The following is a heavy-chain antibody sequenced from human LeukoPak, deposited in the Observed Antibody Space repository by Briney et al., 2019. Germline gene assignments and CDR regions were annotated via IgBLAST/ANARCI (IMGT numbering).Heavy chain of an antibody. Sequence: QPGRSLRLSCVTSGFTFRNYGMHWVRQAPGKGLEWVAVIWNDGSNKYYADSVKGRFIISREDSKNTLYLQMNSLRDEETAVYYCARGRPHGNDYWGQGTLVTVSS. D-gene: IGHD4-23*01. CDR1: GFTFRNYG. V-gene: IGHV3-33*01. CDR3: ARGRPHGNDY. CDR2: IWNDGSNK. J-gene: IGHJ4*02.